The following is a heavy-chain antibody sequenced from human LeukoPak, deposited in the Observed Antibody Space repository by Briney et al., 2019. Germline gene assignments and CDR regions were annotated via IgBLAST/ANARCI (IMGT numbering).Heavy chain of an antibody. CDR3: ARDAYYYGHPVNWFDP. J-gene: IGHJ5*02. V-gene: IGHV4-4*07. Sequence: SETLSLTCTVSGGSISSYYWSWIRQPAGKGLEWIGRIYASGSTNYNPSLKSRVTMSVDTARNQFSLKLSSVTAADTAVYYCARDAYYYGHPVNWFDPWGQGTLVTVSS. CDR1: GGSISSYY. D-gene: IGHD3-10*01. CDR2: IYASGST.